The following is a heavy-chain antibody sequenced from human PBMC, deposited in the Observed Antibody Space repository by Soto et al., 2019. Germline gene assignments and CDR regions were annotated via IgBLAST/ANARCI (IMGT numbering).Heavy chain of an antibody. CDR2: IYSSGST. J-gene: IGHJ4*02. CDR1: GGSISSYY. CDR3: AATPRY. V-gene: IGHV4-59*01. Sequence: SENLSLTCTVSGGSISSYYWSWIRQPPGKGLEWIGYIYSSGSTNYNPSLKGRVTMSLDTSKNQVSLNVTSVTAADTAVYYCAATPRYWGQGRLVTVSS. D-gene: IGHD1-26*01.